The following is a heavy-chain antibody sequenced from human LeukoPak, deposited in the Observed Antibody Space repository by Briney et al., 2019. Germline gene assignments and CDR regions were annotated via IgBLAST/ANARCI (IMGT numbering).Heavy chain of an antibody. J-gene: IGHJ6*02. CDR2: IYYSGST. CDR3: ARVAQIFYYGMDV. V-gene: IGHV4-59*01. Sequence: PSETLSLTCTVSGGSISSYYWSWIRQPPGKGLEWIGYIYYSGSTNYNPSLKSRVTISVDTSKNQFSLKLSSVTAADTAVYYCARVAQIFYYGMDVWGQGTTVTVSS. CDR1: GGSISSYY.